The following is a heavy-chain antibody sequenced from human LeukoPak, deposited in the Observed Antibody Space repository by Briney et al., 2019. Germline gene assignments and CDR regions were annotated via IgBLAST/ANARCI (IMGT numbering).Heavy chain of an antibody. D-gene: IGHD4-17*01. CDR2: IKQDGGEK. J-gene: IGHJ4*02. CDR3: ARNHYGHPLDY. CDR1: GFMFSDFW. Sequence: PGGSLRLSCAASGFMFSDFWMSWVRQAPGKGLEWVANIKQDGGEKYYVDSVEGRFTISRDNTKNSLYLQMNSLRAEDTAVYYCARNHYGHPLDYWGQGTLVTVSS. V-gene: IGHV3-7*01.